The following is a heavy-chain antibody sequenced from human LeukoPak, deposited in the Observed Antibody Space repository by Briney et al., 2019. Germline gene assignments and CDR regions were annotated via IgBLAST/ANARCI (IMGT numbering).Heavy chain of an antibody. CDR1: GFAFSSYW. D-gene: IGHD3-3*01. Sequence: GGSLRLSCAASGFAFSSYWMNWVRQAPGKGLEWVANIKPDGSEKWYVDSVKGRFTISRDNGKNSLNLQLNSLRAEDTAVYYCARDFSAFDIWGQGTMVTVYS. CDR3: ARDFSAFDI. CDR2: IKPDGSEK. J-gene: IGHJ3*02. V-gene: IGHV3-7*05.